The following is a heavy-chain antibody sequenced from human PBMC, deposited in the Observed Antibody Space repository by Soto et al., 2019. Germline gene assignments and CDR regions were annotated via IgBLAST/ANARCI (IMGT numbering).Heavy chain of an antibody. Sequence: QVQLVESGGGVVQPGRSLRLSCAASGFTFSSYGMHWVRQAPGKGLEWVAVIWYDGSNKYYADSVKGRFTISRDNSKNTLYLQMNSLRAEDTAVYYCARDRSPPYEYQLPSWGTAFDYWGQGTLVTVSS. CDR1: GFTFSSYG. D-gene: IGHD2-2*01. CDR3: ARDRSPPYEYQLPSWGTAFDY. V-gene: IGHV3-33*01. J-gene: IGHJ4*02. CDR2: IWYDGSNK.